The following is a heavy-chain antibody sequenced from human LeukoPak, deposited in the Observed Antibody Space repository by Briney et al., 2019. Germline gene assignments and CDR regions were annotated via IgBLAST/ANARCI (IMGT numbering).Heavy chain of an antibody. D-gene: IGHD4-17*01. CDR2: IYPGGSDT. CDR1: GYSFTSYW. Sequence: TGESLKISCKGSGYSFTSYWIGWVRQMPGEGLEWMGIIYPGGSDTRYSPSFQGQVTISADKSISTAYLQWSSLKASDTAMYYCARHATGGAVTTLIDYWGQGTLVTVSS. CDR3: ARHATGGAVTTLIDY. V-gene: IGHV5-51*01. J-gene: IGHJ4*02.